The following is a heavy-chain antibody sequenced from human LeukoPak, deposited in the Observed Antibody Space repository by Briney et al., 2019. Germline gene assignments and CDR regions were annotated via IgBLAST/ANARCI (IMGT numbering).Heavy chain of an antibody. V-gene: IGHV4-61*02. CDR3: ARTSGWYNCFDP. CDR2: IYTSGST. J-gene: IGHJ5*02. Sequence: SETLSLTCTVSGGSIGSDNYYWSWIRQPAGKALEWIGRIYTSGSTNYNPSLKSRVTISIDTSKNQFSPELTSVIAADTAVYYCARTSGWYNCFDPWGQGTLVTVSS. D-gene: IGHD6-19*01. CDR1: GGSIGSDNYY.